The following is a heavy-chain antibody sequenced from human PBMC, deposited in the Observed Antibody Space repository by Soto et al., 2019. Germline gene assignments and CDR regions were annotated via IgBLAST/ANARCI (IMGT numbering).Heavy chain of an antibody. CDR2: INPSGGST. J-gene: IGHJ6*02. CDR1: GYTFTSYY. Sequence: ASVKVSCKASGYTFTSYYMHWVRQAPGQGLEWMGIINPSGGSTSYAQKFQGRVTMTRDTSTSTVYMELSSLRSEDTAVYYCARGSRIFGVVVPPWYGMDVWGQGITVTVSS. V-gene: IGHV1-46*01. D-gene: IGHD3-3*02. CDR3: ARGSRIFGVVVPPWYGMDV.